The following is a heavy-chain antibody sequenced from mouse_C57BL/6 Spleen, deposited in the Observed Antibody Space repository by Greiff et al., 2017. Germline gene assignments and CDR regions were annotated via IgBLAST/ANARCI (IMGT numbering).Heavy chain of an antibody. CDR2: IYPGSGST. Sequence: QVQLQQPGAELVKPGASVKMSCKASGYTFTSYWITWVKQRPGQGLEWIGDIYPGSGSTNYNEKFKSKATLTVDTSSSTAYMQLSSLTSEDSAVYYCARYDYDYDGYYYAMDYWGQGTSVTVSS. J-gene: IGHJ4*01. CDR1: GYTFTSYW. CDR3: ARYDYDYDGYYYAMDY. D-gene: IGHD2-4*01. V-gene: IGHV1-55*01.